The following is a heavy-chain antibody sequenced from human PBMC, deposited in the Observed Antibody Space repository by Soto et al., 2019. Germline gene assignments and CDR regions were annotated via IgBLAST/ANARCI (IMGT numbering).Heavy chain of an antibody. CDR2: ISPSGVTS. V-gene: IGHV1-46*01. Sequence: QVQLVQSGPEVVKPGASVKISCKASGNTFSNSYMHWVRQAPGQGPEWMGIISPSGVTSDSAQKFKGRVILTRDTSTRTVYMQLRNLRSDATAVYYCAGDKDDSGDYEMAYWGQGTLVAVSS. CDR3: AGDKDDSGDYEMAY. CDR1: GNTFSNSY. J-gene: IGHJ4*02. D-gene: IGHD3-16*01.